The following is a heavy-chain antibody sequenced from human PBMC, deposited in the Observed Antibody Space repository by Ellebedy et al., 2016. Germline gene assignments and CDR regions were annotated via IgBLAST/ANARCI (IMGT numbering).Heavy chain of an antibody. CDR2: ISSSGSTI. CDR3: ARGITHLPVDYFDL. J-gene: IGHJ2*01. CDR1: GFTFSDYY. D-gene: IGHD3-10*01. Sequence: GESLKISXAASGFTFSDYYMSWIRQAPGKGLEWVSYISSSGSTIYYADSVKGRFTISRDNAKNSLYLQMNSLRAEDTAVYYCARGITHLPVDYFDLWGRGTLVTVSS. V-gene: IGHV3-11*01.